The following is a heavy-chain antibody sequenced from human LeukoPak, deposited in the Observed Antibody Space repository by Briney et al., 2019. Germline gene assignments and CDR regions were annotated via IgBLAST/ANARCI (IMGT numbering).Heavy chain of an antibody. D-gene: IGHD3-22*01. Sequence: GESLKISCKGSGYSFNTYWTGWVRQMPGKGLEWMGIIYPGDSVTKYSPSFQAQVTISADKSISTAYLQWSSLEASDTAMYYCAINRPPNHDDNDNYWAFWGQGTLVTVSS. CDR2: IYPGDSVT. J-gene: IGHJ4*02. CDR3: AINRPPNHDDNDNYWAF. V-gene: IGHV5-51*01. CDR1: GYSFNTYW.